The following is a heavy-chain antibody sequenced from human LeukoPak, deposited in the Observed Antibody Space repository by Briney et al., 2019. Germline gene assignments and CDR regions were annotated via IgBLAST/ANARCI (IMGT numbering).Heavy chain of an antibody. CDR3: ANTANYYDSSSYYWNFDY. D-gene: IGHD3-22*01. CDR2: MNPNSGNT. Sequence: GASVKVSCKASGYTFTSYDINWVRQTTGQGLEWMGWMNPNSGNTGYAQKLQGRVTMTTDTSTSTAYMELRSLRSDDTAVYYCANTANYYDSSSYYWNFDYWGQGTLVTVSS. V-gene: IGHV1-8*01. CDR1: GYTFTSYD. J-gene: IGHJ4*02.